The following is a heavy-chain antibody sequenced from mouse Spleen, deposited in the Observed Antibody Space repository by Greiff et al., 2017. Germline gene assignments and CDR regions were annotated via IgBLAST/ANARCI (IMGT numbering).Heavy chain of an antibody. D-gene: IGHD2-2*01. CDR2: IWSDGST. Sequence: VQLQQSGPGLVAPSQSLSITCTVSGFSLTSYGVHWVRQPPGKGLEWLVVIWSDGSTTYNSALKSRLSISKDNSKSQVFLKMNSLQTDDTAMYYCARGRLYGYDVSYAMDYWGQGTSVTVSS. CDR1: GFSLTSYG. J-gene: IGHJ4*01. V-gene: IGHV2-6*02. CDR3: ARGRLYGYDVSYAMDY.